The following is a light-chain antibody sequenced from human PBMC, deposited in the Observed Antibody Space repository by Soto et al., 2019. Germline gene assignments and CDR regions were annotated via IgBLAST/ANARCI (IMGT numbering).Light chain of an antibody. V-gene: IGKV1-39*01. CDR3: QQSYRTGT. Sequence: DIQMTQSPSSLSASVGDRVTITCRASQSISSYLNWYQQKPGKAPKLLIYAASSLQSGVPSRFSGSGSGTDFTLTISSLQHEDFATYYCQQSYRTGTFGQGTKLEIK. CDR1: QSISSY. J-gene: IGKJ2*02. CDR2: AAS.